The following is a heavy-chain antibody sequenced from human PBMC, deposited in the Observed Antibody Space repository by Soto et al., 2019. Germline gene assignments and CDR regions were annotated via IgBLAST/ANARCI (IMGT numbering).Heavy chain of an antibody. Sequence: ASVKVSCKASGYTFNNYGITCVRQAPGQGLEWLGWISVYNGNKNYAKKVQGRVSMTADTSTSTAHMELRSLQSDDTAVYFCARVAITLIRGLKVDFYSMDVWGQGTTVTVAS. CDR3: ARVAITLIRGLKVDFYSMDV. CDR2: ISVYNGNK. J-gene: IGHJ6*02. V-gene: IGHV1-18*01. CDR1: GYTFNNYG. D-gene: IGHD3-10*01.